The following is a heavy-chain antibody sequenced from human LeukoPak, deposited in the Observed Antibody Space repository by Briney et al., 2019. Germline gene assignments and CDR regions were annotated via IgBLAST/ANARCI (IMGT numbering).Heavy chain of an antibody. CDR2: IYYSGST. V-gene: IGHV4-59*08. J-gene: IGHJ5*02. CDR1: GGSISSYY. CDR3: ARHLQAAGTVNWFVP. Sequence: PSETLSLTCTVSGGSISSYYWSWIRQPPGKGLERIGYIYYSGSTNYNPSLKSRVTISVDTSKNQFSLKLSSVTAADTAVYYCARHLQAAGTVNWFVPWGQGTLVTVSS. D-gene: IGHD6-19*01.